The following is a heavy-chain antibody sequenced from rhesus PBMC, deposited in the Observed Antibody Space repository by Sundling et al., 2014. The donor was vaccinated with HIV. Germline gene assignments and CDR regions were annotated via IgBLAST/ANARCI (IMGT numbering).Heavy chain of an antibody. D-gene: IGHD4-4*01. Sequence: EVQLVESGGDLVPPGGSLRLSCATSGFTFSNYWIYWFRQAPGKALEWVSGISGSSTYTYYPDSVKGRFTISRDNAKNTLYLQMNSLRAEDTAVYYCARANYGSYDYWGQGVLVTVSS. CDR3: ARANYGSYDY. CDR1: GFTFSNYW. J-gene: IGHJ4*01. V-gene: IGHV3S41*01. CDR2: ISGSSTYT.